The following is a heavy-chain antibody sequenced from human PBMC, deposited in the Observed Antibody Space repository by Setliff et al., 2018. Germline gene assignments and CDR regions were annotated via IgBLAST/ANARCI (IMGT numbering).Heavy chain of an antibody. J-gene: IGHJ5*02. V-gene: IGHV4-61*09. CDR1: GDSITSGSYY. D-gene: IGHD2-15*01. CDR2: IYTRGST. CDR3: ARLVETSTWGNWFDP. Sequence: PSETLSLTCTVSGDSITSGSYYWSWIRQPAGKGLEWIGQIYTRGSTNENPSLKSRVTISLDTSKTQFSLKLSSVTAADTAVYYCARLVETSTWGNWFDPWGQGTLVTVSS.